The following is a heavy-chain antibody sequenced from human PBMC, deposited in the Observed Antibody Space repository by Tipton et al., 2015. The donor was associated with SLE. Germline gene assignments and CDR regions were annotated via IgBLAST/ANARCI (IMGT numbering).Heavy chain of an antibody. Sequence: SLRLSCAASGFTFSSYEMNWVRQAPGKGLEWVSAISGSGGTTYYADSVKGRFTISRDNSKNTLFLQMNSLRAEDTAVYYCAKGGGAVAGILDYWGQGTLVTVSS. CDR2: ISGSGGTT. CDR1: GFTFSSYE. J-gene: IGHJ4*02. V-gene: IGHV3-23*01. D-gene: IGHD6-19*01. CDR3: AKGGGAVAGILDY.